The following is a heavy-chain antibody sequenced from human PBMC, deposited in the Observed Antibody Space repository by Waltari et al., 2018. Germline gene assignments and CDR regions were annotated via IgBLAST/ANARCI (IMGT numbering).Heavy chain of an antibody. J-gene: IGHJ4*02. CDR2: INTDGQST. CDR3: AREGEWEPFDY. CDR1: GFTLRGHW. V-gene: IGHV3-74*01. D-gene: IGHD3-16*01. Sequence: EVQLLPSGVGLVQLGGSLRLSSAASGFTLRGHWMHWVRQVPGKGPVWVSRINTDGQSTTYADSVKGRFIISRDNAKNTLYLHMSSLRAEDTAVYRCAREGEWEPFDYWGQGTLVTVSS.